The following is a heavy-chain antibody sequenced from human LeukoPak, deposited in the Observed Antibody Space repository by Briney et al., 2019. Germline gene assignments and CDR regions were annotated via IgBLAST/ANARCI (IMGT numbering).Heavy chain of an antibody. J-gene: IGHJ4*02. CDR2: LSYDGSNK. Sequence: GGSLRLSCAASGFTFSSYAMHWVRQAPGKGLEWVAVLSYDGSNKYYADSVKGRFTISRDNSKNTLYLQMNSLRAEDTAVYYCARDVATDFDYWGQGTLVTVSS. CDR3: ARDVATDFDY. V-gene: IGHV3-30-3*01. CDR1: GFTFSSYA. D-gene: IGHD1-26*01.